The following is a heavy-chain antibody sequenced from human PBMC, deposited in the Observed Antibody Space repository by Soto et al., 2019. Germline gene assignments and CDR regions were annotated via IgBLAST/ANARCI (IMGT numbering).Heavy chain of an antibody. J-gene: IGHJ4*02. Sequence: GGSLRLSCATSGFIFEKTGMAWGRQAPCRGLEWVSSIQDTGVNKHYADSVEGRFAISRDNSRNTVFLQLNSLRAEDTAIYYCGGQLWNEKYWGRGPLVTVS. V-gene: IGHV3-23*01. CDR1: GFIFEKTG. D-gene: IGHD1-1*01. CDR3: GGQLWNEKY. CDR2: IQDTGVNK.